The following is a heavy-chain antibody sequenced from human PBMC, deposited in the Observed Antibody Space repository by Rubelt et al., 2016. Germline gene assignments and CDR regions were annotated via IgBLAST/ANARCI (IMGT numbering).Heavy chain of an antibody. D-gene: IGHD1-1*01. V-gene: IGHV3-33*01. J-gene: IGHJ4*02. CDR1: GFTFSSYG. CDR3: ARENDGFVRSLDY. Sequence: QVQLVESGGGVVQPGRSLRLSCAASGFTFSSYGMHWVRQAPGKGLEWVAVIWYDGSNKYYADSVKGRFTISRDNSKNTLHLQMNSLRAEDTAVYYCARENDGFVRSLDYWGQGTLVTVSS. CDR2: IWYDGSNK.